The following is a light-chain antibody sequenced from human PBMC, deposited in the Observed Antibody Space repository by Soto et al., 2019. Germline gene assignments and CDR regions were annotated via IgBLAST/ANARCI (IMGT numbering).Light chain of an antibody. CDR3: QQRNVWPPVT. Sequence: EIVLTQSPATLCLSPGERATLSCRASQSVNSLLAWYQHKPGQAPRLLIYGASTRATGIPARFSGSGSGTDFTLTISSLEPEDSAVYYCQQRNVWPPVTFGQGTRLENK. J-gene: IGKJ5*01. V-gene: IGKV3-11*01. CDR2: GAS. CDR1: QSVNSL.